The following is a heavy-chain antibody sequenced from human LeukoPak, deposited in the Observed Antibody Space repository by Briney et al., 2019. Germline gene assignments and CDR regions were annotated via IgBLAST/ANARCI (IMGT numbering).Heavy chain of an antibody. CDR3: AKSDYSNYKYYYYYMDV. V-gene: IGHV3-23*01. D-gene: IGHD4-11*01. CDR2: ISGSGGST. Sequence: PGGSLRLSCAASGFTFSSYAMSWVRQAPGKGLEWVSAISGSGGSTYYADSVKGRFTISRDNSKNTLYLQMNSLRAEDTAVYYCAKSDYSNYKYYYYYMDVWGKGTTVTVSS. CDR1: GFTFSSYA. J-gene: IGHJ6*03.